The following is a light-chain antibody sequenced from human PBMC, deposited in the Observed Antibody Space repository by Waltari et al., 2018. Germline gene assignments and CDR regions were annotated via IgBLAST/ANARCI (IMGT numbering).Light chain of an antibody. CDR2: NNN. Sequence: SVLTQPPSASGTPGQRVTIFCSGSMSNIEGDIIRCLQHLPGWAPTLLIYNNNQRPAGVPTRFSASKSGTSASLAIIGLQSEDEADYYCAAWADSLSGYVFGTGTKVTVL. CDR1: MSNIEGDI. V-gene: IGLV1-44*01. CDR3: AAWADSLSGYV. J-gene: IGLJ1*01.